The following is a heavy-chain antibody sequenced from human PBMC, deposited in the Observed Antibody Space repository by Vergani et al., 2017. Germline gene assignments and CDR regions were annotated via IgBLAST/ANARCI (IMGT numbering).Heavy chain of an antibody. D-gene: IGHD3-3*01. J-gene: IGHJ5*02. Sequence: QVQLQESGPGLVKPSETLSLTCTVSGGSISSYYWSWIRQPPGKGLEWIGYIYYSGSTNYNPSLKSRVTISVDTSKNQFSLKLSSVTAADTAVYYCARVGVRYDFWSGYSDWFDPWGQGTLVTVSS. CDR3: ARVGVRYDFWSGYSDWFDP. CDR1: GGSISSYY. V-gene: IGHV4-59*01. CDR2: IYYSGST.